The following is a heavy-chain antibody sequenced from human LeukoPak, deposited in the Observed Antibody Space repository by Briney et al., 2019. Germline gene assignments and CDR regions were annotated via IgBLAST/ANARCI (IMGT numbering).Heavy chain of an antibody. CDR1: GFTFSSYW. D-gene: IGHD5-18*01. Sequence: GGSLRLSCAASGFTFSSYWVHWVRQAPGKGLVWVSRINTDGSSTSYADSVKGRFTISRDNAKNTLYLQMNSLRAEDTAVYYCARALGYSYLFDYWGQGTLVTVSS. CDR3: ARALGYSYLFDY. J-gene: IGHJ4*02. V-gene: IGHV3-74*01. CDR2: INTDGSST.